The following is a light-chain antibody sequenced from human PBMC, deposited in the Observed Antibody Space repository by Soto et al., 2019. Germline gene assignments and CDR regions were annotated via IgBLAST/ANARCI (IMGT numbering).Light chain of an antibody. CDR1: TGAVTSGYY. CDR2: STS. V-gene: IGLV7-43*01. J-gene: IGLJ2*01. Sequence: QTVVTQEPSLIVSPGGTVTLTCASSTGAVTSGYYPNWFQQKPGQAPRVLIYSTSNKHSWTPARFSGSLLGGKAALTLSGVQPEDEAEYYCLLYYGGAVVFGGGTKLTVL. CDR3: LLYYGGAVV.